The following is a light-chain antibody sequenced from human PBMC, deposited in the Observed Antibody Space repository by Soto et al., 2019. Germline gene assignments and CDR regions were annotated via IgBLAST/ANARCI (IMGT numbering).Light chain of an antibody. CDR1: QSISSW. CDR2: DAS. J-gene: IGKJ5*01. CDR3: QQYNTYST. Sequence: DIQMTQSPSTLSASVGDGVTITCRASQSISSWLAWYQQKPGKAPKLLIYDASSLESGVPSRFSGSGSGTEFTLTISSLQPDDFATYYCQQYNTYSTFGQGTRLEI. V-gene: IGKV1-5*01.